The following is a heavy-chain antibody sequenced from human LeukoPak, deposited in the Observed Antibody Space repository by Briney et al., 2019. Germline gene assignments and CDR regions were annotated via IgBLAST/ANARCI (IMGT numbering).Heavy chain of an antibody. CDR2: IRSSGSTI. CDR3: ARDFGRWFFDY. J-gene: IGHJ4*02. CDR1: GFTLSSYA. D-gene: IGHD4-23*01. Sequence: GGSLRLSCAASGFTLSSYAMSWVRQAPGKGLEWVSYIRSSGSTIYYADSVKGRFTISRDNAKNSLYLLMNSLRAEDTAVYYCARDFGRWFFDYWGQGTLVTVSS. V-gene: IGHV3-48*03.